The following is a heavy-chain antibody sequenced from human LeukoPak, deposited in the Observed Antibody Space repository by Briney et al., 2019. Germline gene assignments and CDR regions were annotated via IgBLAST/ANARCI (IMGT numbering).Heavy chain of an antibody. D-gene: IGHD5-12*01. Sequence: PGGSLRLSCVASGITFSSYGMHWVRQAPGKGLEWVAVIPYDGSNKYYADSVKGRFSISRDNSKNTVYLQMNSLRAEDTAVYYCAREGYSGRVHDAFDIWGQGTMVTVSS. J-gene: IGHJ3*02. V-gene: IGHV3-30*03. CDR3: AREGYSGRVHDAFDI. CDR1: GITFSSYG. CDR2: IPYDGSNK.